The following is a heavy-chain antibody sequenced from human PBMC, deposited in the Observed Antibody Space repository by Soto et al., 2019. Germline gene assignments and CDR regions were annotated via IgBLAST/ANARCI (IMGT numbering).Heavy chain of an antibody. V-gene: IGHV3-64*01. CDR2: ITSVGIST. D-gene: IGHD2-15*01. Sequence: EVQVVESGGGLVQPGGSLRLSCEASGLTYSAYAMHWVRQAPGRGLEYVSAITSVGISTYYANSVKGRFTISRDNSKNTLYLQMGSLQPEDMAVYYCARDVGGPFPSIMDVSGQGTTVTVSS. CDR1: GLTYSAYA. CDR3: ARDVGGPFPSIMDV. J-gene: IGHJ6*01.